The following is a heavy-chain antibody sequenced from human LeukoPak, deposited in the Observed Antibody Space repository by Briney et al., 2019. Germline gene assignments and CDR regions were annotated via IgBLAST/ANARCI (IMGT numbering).Heavy chain of an antibody. V-gene: IGHV3-74*01. D-gene: IGHD1-1*01. CDR3: AREWKKTGAFDY. CDR1: GFTLRSFW. CDR2: INTDGSST. Sequence: GGSLRLSCAASGFTLRSFWMHWVRQAPGKGLVWVSFINTDGSSTTYADSVKGRFTVSRDNAKNTLYLQMSGLRAEDTAVYYCAREWKKTGAFDYWGQGTLVTVSS. J-gene: IGHJ4*02.